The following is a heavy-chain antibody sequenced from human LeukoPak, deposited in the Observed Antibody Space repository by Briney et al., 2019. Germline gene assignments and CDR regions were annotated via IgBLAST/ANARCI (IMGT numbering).Heavy chain of an antibody. D-gene: IGHD1-26*01. CDR1: GGTLSSYA. CDR3: ARDKVVGATYFDY. CDR2: IIPIFGTA. V-gene: IGHV1-69*13. Sequence: ASVKVSCTASGGTLSSYAISWVRQAPGQGLEWMGGIIPIFGTANYAQKFQGRVTITADESTSTAYMELSSLRSEDTAVYYCARDKVVGATYFDYWGQGTLVTASS. J-gene: IGHJ4*02.